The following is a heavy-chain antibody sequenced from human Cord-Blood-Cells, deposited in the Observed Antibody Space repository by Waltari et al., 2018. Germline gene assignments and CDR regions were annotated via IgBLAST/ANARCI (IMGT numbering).Heavy chain of an antibody. CDR1: GYTFTSYA. D-gene: IGHD2-2*01. V-gene: IGHV7-4-1*02. J-gene: IGHJ6*03. CDR2: INTNTGNP. CDR3: AREYCSSTSCYYYYYYYMDV. Sequence: QVQLVQSGSELKKPGASVKGSCQASGYTFTSYAMNWVRPAPGQRLTWMGWINTNTGNPTYAQGFTGRFVFSLDTSVSTAYLQSSSLKAEDTAVYYCAREYCSSTSCYYYYYYYMDVWGKGTTVTVSS.